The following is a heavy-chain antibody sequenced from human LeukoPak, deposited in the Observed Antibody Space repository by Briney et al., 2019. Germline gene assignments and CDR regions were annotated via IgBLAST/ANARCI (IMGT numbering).Heavy chain of an antibody. CDR1: GHTFTSFY. D-gene: IGHD3-3*01. CDR3: ASSGYWSGNSPIDY. CDR2: INPSGGTT. Sequence: GASVKVYCKASGHTFTSFYMHWVRQAPGQGLEWMGIINPSGGTTSYAQKFQGRVTMTRDTSTSTVHMELSSLRPEDTAVYYCASSGYWSGNSPIDYWGQGTLVTVSS. J-gene: IGHJ4*02. V-gene: IGHV1-46*01.